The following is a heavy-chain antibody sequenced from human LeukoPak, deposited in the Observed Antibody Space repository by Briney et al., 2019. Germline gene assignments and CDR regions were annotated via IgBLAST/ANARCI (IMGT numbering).Heavy chain of an antibody. CDR1: GGSFSDHD. Sequence: LSETLSLTCAVYGGSFSDHDWSWIRQPPGKGLEWVGEVSDTGSANYNPFLKSRVTISIDTSKNQFSLKLASVTAADMALYYCARVTRGFGGEVLMGYYSYMDVWGKGTAVTVSS. CDR2: VSDTGSA. D-gene: IGHD3-16*01. V-gene: IGHV4-34*01. CDR3: ARVTRGFGGEVLMGYYSYMDV. J-gene: IGHJ6*03.